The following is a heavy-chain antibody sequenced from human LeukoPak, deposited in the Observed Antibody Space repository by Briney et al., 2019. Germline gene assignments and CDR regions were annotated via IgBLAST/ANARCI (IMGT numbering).Heavy chain of an antibody. CDR2: IPYDGFNP. V-gene: IGHV3-30*18. Sequence: GRSLRLSCAASGLTFSNYGMHWVRQAPGKGLEWVAVIPYDGFNPYYADSVKGRFTISRDNSKNALWLQMNSLRAEDTAVYYCAKVKEMYSSGSYYFDYWGQGTLVTVSS. CDR3: AKVKEMYSSGSYYFDY. CDR1: GLTFSNYG. D-gene: IGHD6-19*01. J-gene: IGHJ4*02.